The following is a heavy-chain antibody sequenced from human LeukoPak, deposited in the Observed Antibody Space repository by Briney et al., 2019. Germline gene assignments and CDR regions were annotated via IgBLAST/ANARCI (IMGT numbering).Heavy chain of an antibody. Sequence: GGSLRLSCAACRFIFSSYWVSGVRQAPGKGLEWVANIKQDGSEKYYVDSVKGRFTISRDNAKNSLYLQMNSLRAEDTAVYYCAGTKWELLEYFDYWGQGTLVTVSS. V-gene: IGHV3-7*01. CDR1: RFIFSSYW. J-gene: IGHJ4*02. D-gene: IGHD1-26*01. CDR3: AGTKWELLEYFDY. CDR2: IKQDGSEK.